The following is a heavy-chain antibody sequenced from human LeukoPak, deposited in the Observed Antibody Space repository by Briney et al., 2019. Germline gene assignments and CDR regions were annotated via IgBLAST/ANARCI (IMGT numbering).Heavy chain of an antibody. CDR2: IRSKAYGGTT. D-gene: IGHD3-22*01. J-gene: IGHJ4*02. Sequence: GGSLRLSCTASGFTFGDYAMSWFRQAPGKGLEWVGFIRSKAYGGTTEYAASVKGRFTISRDDSKSIAYLQMNSLKTEDTAVYYCTRARLTYYYDSSGYYFFDYWGQGTLVTVSS. V-gene: IGHV3-49*03. CDR1: GFTFGDYA. CDR3: TRARLTYYYDSSGYYFFDY.